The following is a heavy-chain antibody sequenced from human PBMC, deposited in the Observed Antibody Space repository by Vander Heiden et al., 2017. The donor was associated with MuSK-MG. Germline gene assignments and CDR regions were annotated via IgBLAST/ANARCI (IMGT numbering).Heavy chain of an antibody. CDR2: ISHSGST. V-gene: IGHV4-38-2*01. D-gene: IGHD3-10*01. J-gene: IGHJ3*02. CDR1: GYSISSAYY. CDR3: ASPSLWFGELAFDI. Sequence: QVQLQESGPGLVKPAETLSLTCDVSGYSISSAYYWGGIRQPPGKGLEWIGSISHSGSTYYNPSLKSRVTISVDTSKNQFSLKLSSVTAADTAVYYCASPSLWFGELAFDIWGQGTMVTVSS.